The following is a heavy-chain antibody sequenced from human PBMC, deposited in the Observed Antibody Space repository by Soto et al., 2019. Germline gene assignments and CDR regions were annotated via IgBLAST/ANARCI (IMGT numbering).Heavy chain of an antibody. CDR1: GGCISSGDYY. CDR2: IYYSGST. V-gene: IGHV4-30-4*01. CDR3: ARDLGYSYGGSFDY. Sequence: PSETLSLTCTVSGGCISSGDYYWSWIRQPPGKGLEWIGYIYYSGSTYYNPSLKSRVTISVDTSKNQFSLKLSSVTAADTAVYYCARDLGYSYGGSFDYWGQGTLVTVSS. D-gene: IGHD5-18*01. J-gene: IGHJ4*02.